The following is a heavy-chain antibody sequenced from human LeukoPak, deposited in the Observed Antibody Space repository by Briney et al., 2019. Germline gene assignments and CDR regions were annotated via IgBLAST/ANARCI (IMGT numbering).Heavy chain of an antibody. D-gene: IGHD3-10*01. Sequence: PGGSLRLSCAASGFTFSSYAMSWVRQAPGKGLEWVSSITPSGNYIYYADSVKGRFTISRDNAKKSLYLQMNSLRADDTAVYYCASSPLWFGGSVYYFDYWGQGTLVTVSS. CDR1: GFTFSSYA. CDR2: ITPSGNYI. CDR3: ASSPLWFGGSVYYFDY. V-gene: IGHV3-21*01. J-gene: IGHJ4*02.